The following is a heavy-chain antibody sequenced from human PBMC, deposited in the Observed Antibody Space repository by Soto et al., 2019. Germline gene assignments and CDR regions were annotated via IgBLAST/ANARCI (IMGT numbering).Heavy chain of an antibody. Sequence: SETLSLTCTVYGGSFSGYYWSWIRQPQVKGLEWIGEINHSGSTNYNPSLKSRVTISVDTSKNQFSLKLSPVTAADTAVYYCARESIMVREVITTSLDYCGQGTLVPVSS. CDR1: GGSFSGYY. D-gene: IGHD3-10*01. J-gene: IGHJ4*02. CDR3: ARESIMVREVITTSLDY. CDR2: INHSGST. V-gene: IGHV4-34*01.